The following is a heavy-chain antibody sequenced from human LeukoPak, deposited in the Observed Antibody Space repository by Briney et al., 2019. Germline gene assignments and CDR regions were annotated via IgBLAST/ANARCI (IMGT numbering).Heavy chain of an antibody. CDR2: ISYDGSNK. D-gene: IGHD4-17*01. Sequence: GGSLRLSCAASGFTFSSYGMHWVRQAPGKGLEWVAVISYDGSNKYYADSVKGRFTISRDNSKNTLYLQMNSLRAEDTAVYYCAREYRPLDYGGAFDYWGQGTLVTVSS. V-gene: IGHV3-30*03. CDR3: AREYRPLDYGGAFDY. J-gene: IGHJ4*02. CDR1: GFTFSSYG.